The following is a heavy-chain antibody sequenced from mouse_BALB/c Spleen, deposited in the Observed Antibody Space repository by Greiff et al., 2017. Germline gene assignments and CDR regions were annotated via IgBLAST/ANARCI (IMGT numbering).Heavy chain of an antibody. Sequence: EVKLEESGGGLVQPGGSMKLSCVASGFTFSNYWMNWVRQSPEKGLEWVAEIRLKSNNYATHYAESVKGRFTISRDDSKSSVYLQMNNLRAEDTGIYYCTRAPGSDYWGQGTTLTVSS. D-gene: IGHD1-2*01. V-gene: IGHV6-6*02. J-gene: IGHJ2*01. CDR2: IRLKSNNYAT. CDR1: GFTFSNYW. CDR3: TRAPGSDY.